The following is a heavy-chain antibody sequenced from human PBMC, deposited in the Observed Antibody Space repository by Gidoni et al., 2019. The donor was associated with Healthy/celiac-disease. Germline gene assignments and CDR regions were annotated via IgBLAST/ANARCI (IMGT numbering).Heavy chain of an antibody. CDR3: ARRAGCSGGSCYYSGDY. Sequence: QVQLVQSGAEVKKPGSSVKVSCKASGGTFSSYAISWVRQAPGQGLEWMGRIIPILGIANYAQKFQGRVTITADKSTSTAYMELSSLRSEDTAVYYCARRAGCSGGSCYYSGDYWGQGTLVTVSS. J-gene: IGHJ4*02. CDR1: GGTFSSYA. D-gene: IGHD2-15*01. V-gene: IGHV1-69*04. CDR2: IIPILGIA.